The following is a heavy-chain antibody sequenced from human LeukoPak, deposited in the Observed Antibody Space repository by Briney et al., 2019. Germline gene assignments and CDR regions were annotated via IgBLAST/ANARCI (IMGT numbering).Heavy chain of an antibody. CDR3: ARTVGNRPDC. CDR1: GFTFSSYA. J-gene: IGHJ4*02. Sequence: GGSLRLSCAASGFTFSSYAMSWVRQAPGKGLEWVSAICDSGSSTHYADSVKGRFTTSRDNSKNTLFLQMNSLTAEDTAVYYCARTVGNRPDCWGQGMLVTVSS. D-gene: IGHD1-26*01. V-gene: IGHV3-23*01. CDR2: ICDSGSST.